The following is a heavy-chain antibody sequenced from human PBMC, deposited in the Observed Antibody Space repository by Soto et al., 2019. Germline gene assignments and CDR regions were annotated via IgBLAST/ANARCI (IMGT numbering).Heavy chain of an antibody. CDR1: GFTFSSYA. V-gene: IGHV3-23*01. CDR2: ISGSGGST. J-gene: IGHJ2*01. D-gene: IGHD2-2*01. CDR3: AKDRIYGSITRCYVDIWYFDL. Sequence: EVQLLESGGGLVQPGGSLRLSCAASGFTFSSYAMSWVRQAPGKGLEWVSAISGSGGSTYYADSVKGRFTISRDNSKNRLYLQMNSLRAEDTAVYYCAKDRIYGSITRCYVDIWYFDLWGRGTLVTVSS.